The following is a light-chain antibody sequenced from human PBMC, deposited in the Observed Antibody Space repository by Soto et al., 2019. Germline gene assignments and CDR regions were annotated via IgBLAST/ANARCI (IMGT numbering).Light chain of an antibody. CDR1: QSVSSSY. CDR3: QQYGSSPPFS. V-gene: IGKV3-20*01. CDR2: GAS. J-gene: IGKJ5*01. Sequence: EIVLTQSPGTLSLSPGERATLSCRASQSVSSSYLAWYQQKPGQSPRLLIYGASSRATGIPDRCSGSGSGTDFTLTISRLEPEYCAVYYCQQYGSSPPFSFGQGTGLEVK.